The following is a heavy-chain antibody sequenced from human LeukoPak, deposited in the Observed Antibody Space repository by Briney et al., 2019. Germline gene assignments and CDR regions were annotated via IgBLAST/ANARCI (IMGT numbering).Heavy chain of an antibody. CDR3: VRVGEGYRYGGSCSGYWYFDL. CDR1: GSSISSGYY. CDR2: IYHVGTT. D-gene: IGHD2-15*01. J-gene: IGHJ2*01. Sequence: SETLSLTCTVSGSSISSGYYWGWIRQPPGKGLEWIGNIYHVGTTNYNPSLKSRVTISVDTSKNQFSLKLTSVTAADTAVYYCVRVGEGYRYGGSCSGYWYFDLWGRGTLVTVSS. V-gene: IGHV4-38-2*02.